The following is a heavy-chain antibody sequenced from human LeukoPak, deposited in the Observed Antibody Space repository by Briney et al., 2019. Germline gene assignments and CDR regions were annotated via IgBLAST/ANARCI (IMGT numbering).Heavy chain of an antibody. CDR3: ARQRTYYYGSGSYYLDY. Sequence: SEALALTCAVYGGSFSGYYWSWIRQPPGKGLEWTGEINHSGSTNYIPSLKSRVTISVDTSKNQFSLKLSSVTAADTAVYYCARQRTYYYGSGSYYLDYWGQGTLVTVSS. J-gene: IGHJ4*02. CDR2: INHSGST. CDR1: GGSFSGYY. V-gene: IGHV4-34*01. D-gene: IGHD3-10*01.